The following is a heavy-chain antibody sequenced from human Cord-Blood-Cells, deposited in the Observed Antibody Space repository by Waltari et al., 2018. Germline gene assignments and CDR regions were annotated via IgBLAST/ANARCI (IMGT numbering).Heavy chain of an antibody. D-gene: IGHD3-3*01. Sequence: QVQLVESGGGVVQPGRSLRLSCAASGFTFSSYGMHWVRQAPGKGLEWVAVIWYDGSKKYYADSVNGRFTISRDNSKNTLYLQMNSLRAEDTAVYYCARDGGDWFDPWGQGTLVTVSS. CDR1: GFTFSSYG. CDR2: IWYDGSKK. J-gene: IGHJ5*02. V-gene: IGHV3-33*01. CDR3: ARDGGDWFDP.